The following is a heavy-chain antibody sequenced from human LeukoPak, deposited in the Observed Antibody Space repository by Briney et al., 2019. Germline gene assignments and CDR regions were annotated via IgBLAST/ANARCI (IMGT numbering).Heavy chain of an antibody. D-gene: IGHD6-13*01. J-gene: IGHJ4*02. CDR2: ISSSSSYI. V-gene: IGHV3-21*01. CDR1: GFTFSSYS. Sequence: GGSLRLSCAASGFTFSSYSMNWVRQAPGKGLEWVSSISSSSSYIYYADSVKGRFTISRDNAKNSLYLQMNSLRAEDTAVYYCATLALGSSPHFDYWGQGTLVTVSS. CDR3: ATLALGSSPHFDY.